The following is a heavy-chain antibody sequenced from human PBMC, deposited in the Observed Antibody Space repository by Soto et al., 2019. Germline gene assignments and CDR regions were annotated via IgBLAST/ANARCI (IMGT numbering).Heavy chain of an antibody. J-gene: IGHJ3*02. CDR2: ISYDESNK. CDR1: GFTCSSYP. V-gene: IGHV3-30-3*01. Sequence: QVQLVESGGGVVQPGRSLRLSCAASGFTCSSYPMHWVRQAPGKGLEWVAFISYDESNKYYADSVKGRFTISRDNSKNTLYLQMNSLRAEDTAVYYCARVRGSSWYEGAFDIWGQGTMVTVSS. CDR3: ARVRGSSWYEGAFDI. D-gene: IGHD6-13*01.